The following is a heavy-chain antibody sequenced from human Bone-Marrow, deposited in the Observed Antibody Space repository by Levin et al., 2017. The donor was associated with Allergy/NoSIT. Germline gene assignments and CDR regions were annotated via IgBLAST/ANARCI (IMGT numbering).Heavy chain of an antibody. CDR2: IYYSGST. CDR1: GGSISSYY. Sequence: PSETLSLTCTVSGGSISSYYWSWIRQPPGKGLEWIGYIYYSGSTNYNPSLKSRVTISVDTSKNQLSLKLSSVTAADTAVYYCARVTNYDILTGYYYFDYWGQGTLVTVSS. J-gene: IGHJ4*02. V-gene: IGHV4-59*01. D-gene: IGHD3-9*01. CDR3: ARVTNYDILTGYYYFDY.